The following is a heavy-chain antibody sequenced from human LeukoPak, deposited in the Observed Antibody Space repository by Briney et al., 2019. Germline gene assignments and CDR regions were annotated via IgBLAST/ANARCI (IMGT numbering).Heavy chain of an antibody. J-gene: IGHJ6*02. Sequence: TGGSLRLSCAASGFTFSSYGMHWVRQAPGKGLEWVAVIWYDGSNKYYADSVKGRFTISRDNSKNTLYLQMNSLRAEDTAVYYCARDFTPVAATNYYGMDVWGQGTTVTVSS. CDR3: ARDFTPVAATNYYGMDV. CDR1: GFTFSSYG. V-gene: IGHV3-33*01. CDR2: IWYDGSNK. D-gene: IGHD2-15*01.